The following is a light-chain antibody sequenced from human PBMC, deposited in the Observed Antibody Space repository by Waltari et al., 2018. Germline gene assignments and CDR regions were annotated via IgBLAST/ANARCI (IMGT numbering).Light chain of an antibody. Sequence: NLMLTQPHSVSESPGNTVTISCTRSSGRISSNYAQWSQHRPGRSPTIVIYADDQRPSGAPDRFSGSIDTSSNSASLTISGLKTEDEADYYCQSYDSPNHWVFGGGTKLTVL. CDR1: SGRISSNY. J-gene: IGLJ3*02. V-gene: IGLV6-57*01. CDR3: QSYDSPNHWV. CDR2: ADD.